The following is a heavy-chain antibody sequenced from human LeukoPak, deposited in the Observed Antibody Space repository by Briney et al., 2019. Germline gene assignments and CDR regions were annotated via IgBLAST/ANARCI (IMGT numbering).Heavy chain of an antibody. CDR1: GYTFTSYG. D-gene: IGHD3-22*01. V-gene: IGHV1-18*01. J-gene: IGHJ3*02. CDR3: ARVTTRITMIVVVTQDAFDI. Sequence: ASVEVSCKASGYTFTSYGISWERQAPGQGLEWMGWISAYNGNTNYAQKLQGRVTMTTDTSTSTAYMELRSLRSDDTAVYYCARVTTRITMIVVVTQDAFDIWGQGTMVTVSS. CDR2: ISAYNGNT.